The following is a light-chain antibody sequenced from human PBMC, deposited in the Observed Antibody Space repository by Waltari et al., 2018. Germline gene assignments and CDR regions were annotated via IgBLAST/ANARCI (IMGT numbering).Light chain of an antibody. CDR1: QSVSNF. Sequence: EIVLTQSPATLALSPGERATLSCRASQSVSNFLAWYQQKPGQAPRLLIYHASKRATDIPDRFSGRGSGTGFTLTISSLEPGDSAVYYCQQRANWPPLTFGGGTRVEI. J-gene: IGKJ4*01. V-gene: IGKV3-11*01. CDR2: HAS. CDR3: QQRANWPPLT.